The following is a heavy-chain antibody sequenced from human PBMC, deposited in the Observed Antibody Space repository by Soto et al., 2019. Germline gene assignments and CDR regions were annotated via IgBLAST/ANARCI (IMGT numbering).Heavy chain of an antibody. J-gene: IGHJ4*02. CDR3: AKVGYCSDTSCYWSY. CDR2: ISVSGGST. V-gene: IGHV3-23*01. CDR1: GFTFSRYA. D-gene: IGHD2-2*03. Sequence: GGSLRLSCVVSGFTFSRYAMSWVRQAPGKGLEWVSGISVSGGSTDYADSVKGRFTISRDNYKNTLYLQMNSLKGEDTAIYYCAKVGYCSDTSCYWSYWGQGTLVTVSS.